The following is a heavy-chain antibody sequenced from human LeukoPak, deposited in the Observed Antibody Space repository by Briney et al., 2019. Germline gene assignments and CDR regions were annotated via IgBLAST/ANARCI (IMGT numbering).Heavy chain of an antibody. J-gene: IGHJ6*02. D-gene: IGHD3-16*01. V-gene: IGHV3-7*01. CDR1: GFTFSRYW. CDR2: IKEDGGGK. CDR3: AREITYYGMDV. Sequence: GGSLRLSCAASGFTFSRYWMTWVRQAPGKGLEWVANIKEDGGGKYYVDSVEGRFTISRDNAKKSLYLQMNSLRAEDTAVYYCAREITYYGMDVWGQGTTVTVSS.